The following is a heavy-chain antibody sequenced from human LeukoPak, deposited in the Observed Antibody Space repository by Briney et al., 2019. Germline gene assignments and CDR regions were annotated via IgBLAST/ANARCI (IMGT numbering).Heavy chain of an antibody. CDR2: IYYSGST. CDR1: GGSISSGGYY. Sequence: SETLSLTCTVSGGSISSGGYYWSWIRQHPGKGLEWIGYIYYSGSTYYNPSLKSRVIISVDTSKNQFSLKLSSVTAADTAVYYCARRGLYDSSGYYSPYYYYGMDVWGQGTTVTVSS. J-gene: IGHJ6*02. CDR3: ARRGLYDSSGYYSPYYYYGMDV. D-gene: IGHD3-22*01. V-gene: IGHV4-31*03.